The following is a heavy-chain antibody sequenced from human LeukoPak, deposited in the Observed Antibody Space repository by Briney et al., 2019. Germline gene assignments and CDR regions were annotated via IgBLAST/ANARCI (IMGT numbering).Heavy chain of an antibody. CDR3: ARIGVDTPRNNWFDP. CDR2: SSSSGRAI. Sequence: GGSLRLSCAASGFPFSTYSMHWVRQTPGKGLEWVSYSSSSGRAIYYADSVRGRFTISRDNAKRSLYLQMNSLRADDTAVYYCARIGVDTPRNNWFDPWGQGTTVTVSS. V-gene: IGHV3-48*04. J-gene: IGHJ3*01. CDR1: GFPFSTYS. D-gene: IGHD3-10*01.